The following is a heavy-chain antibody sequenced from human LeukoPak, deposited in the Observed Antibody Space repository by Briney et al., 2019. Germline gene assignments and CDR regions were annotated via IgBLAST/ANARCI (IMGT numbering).Heavy chain of an antibody. D-gene: IGHD4/OR15-4a*01. V-gene: IGHV3-7*01. CDR1: GFTFSSYR. CDR3: ARVGGDYGPGDY. J-gene: IGHJ4*02. CDR2: IKQDGSEK. Sequence: PGGSLRLSCAASGFTFSSYRMSWVRQAPGKGLEWVANIKQDGSEKYYVDSVKGRFTISRDNAKNSLYLQMNSLRAEDTAVYYCARVGGDYGPGDYWGQGTLVTVSS.